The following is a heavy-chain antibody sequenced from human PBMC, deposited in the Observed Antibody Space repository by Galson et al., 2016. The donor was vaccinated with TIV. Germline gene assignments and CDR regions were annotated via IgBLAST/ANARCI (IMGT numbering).Heavy chain of an antibody. D-gene: IGHD3-10*01. CDR3: ANGGSETYYVMYYYMDV. Sequence: SLRLSCAASGVIVSNNYMSWVRQAPGKGLEWVSTISGSGLSTYYADSVKGRFTISRDNSKNTLFLQMNSLRAEDTATYYCANGGSETYYVMYYYMDVWGKGTTVTVSS. CDR1: GVIVSNNY. V-gene: IGHV3-23*01. J-gene: IGHJ6*03. CDR2: ISGSGLST.